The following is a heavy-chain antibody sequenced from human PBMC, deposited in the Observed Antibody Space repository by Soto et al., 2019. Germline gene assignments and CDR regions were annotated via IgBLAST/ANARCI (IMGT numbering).Heavy chain of an antibody. J-gene: IGHJ4*02. V-gene: IGHV4-38-2*01. CDR2: FYYGGST. D-gene: IGHD6-19*01. CDR3: TRVVAGLDY. Sequence: SETLSLTCDVSGYSITSGYYWGWVRQPPGKGLEWIGSFYYGGSTFYNPSLKSRVTISVDASKNNFSLRLTSVTAADTAVYFCTRVVAGLDYWGQGILVTVSS. CDR1: GYSITSGYY.